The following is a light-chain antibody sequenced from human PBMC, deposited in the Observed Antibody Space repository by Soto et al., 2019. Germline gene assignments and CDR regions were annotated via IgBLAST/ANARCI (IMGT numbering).Light chain of an antibody. CDR3: CSYAGSITYV. Sequence: QSALTQPASVSGSPGQSITISCTGASSDVGSDNLVSWYQQHPGKAPKFIIYEVNQRPAGVSYRFSGSKSGNTAYLTISGLQAEDEAAYYCCSYAGSITYVFGTGTKLTVL. J-gene: IGLJ1*01. CDR1: SSDVGSDNL. V-gene: IGLV2-23*02. CDR2: EVN.